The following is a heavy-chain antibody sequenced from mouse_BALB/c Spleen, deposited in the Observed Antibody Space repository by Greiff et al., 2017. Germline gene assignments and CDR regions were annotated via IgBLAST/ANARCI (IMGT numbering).Heavy chain of an antibody. CDR2: IYPYNGGT. J-gene: IGHJ3*01. V-gene: IGHV1S29*02. Sequence: EVQGVESGPELVKPGASVKISCKASGYTFTDYNMHWVKQSHGKSLEWIGYIYPYNGGTGYNQKFKSKATLTVDNSSSTAYMELRSLTSEDSAVYYCARIYYYGSSYGWFAYWGQGTLVTVSA. D-gene: IGHD1-1*01. CDR1: GYTFTDYN. CDR3: ARIYYYGSSYGWFAY.